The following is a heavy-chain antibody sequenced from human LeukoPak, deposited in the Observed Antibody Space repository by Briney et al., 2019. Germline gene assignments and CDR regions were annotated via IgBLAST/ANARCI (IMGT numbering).Heavy chain of an antibody. D-gene: IGHD6-13*01. J-gene: IGHJ6*02. CDR2: LYSGGGT. CDR3: ARLAAAYGMDV. Sequence: GGSLRLSCAASGFTVSSNHMSWVRQAPGQGLEWVSVLYSGGGTHYADSVKGRFTISSDNSKNTLYLQMNSLRAEDTAVYYCARLAAAYGMDVWGQGTTVTVSS. V-gene: IGHV3-53*01. CDR1: GFTVSSNH.